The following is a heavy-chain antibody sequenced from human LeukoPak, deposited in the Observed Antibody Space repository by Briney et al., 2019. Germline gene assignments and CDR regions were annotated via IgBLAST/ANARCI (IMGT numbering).Heavy chain of an antibody. CDR3: ARDGRYGYNWFDP. D-gene: IGHD1-26*01. CDR2: IYTSGST. Sequence: SETLSLTSTDPLGSISSYNWSWIRQPAGKGLEWVGRIYTSGSTNYNPSLKSRVTISVDKSKNQFSLKLSSVTAADTAVYYCARDGRYGYNWFDPWGQGTLVTVSS. CDR1: LGSISSYN. V-gene: IGHV4-4*07. J-gene: IGHJ5*02.